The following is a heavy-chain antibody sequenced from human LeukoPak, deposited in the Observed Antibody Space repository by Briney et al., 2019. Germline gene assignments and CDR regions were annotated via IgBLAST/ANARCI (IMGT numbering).Heavy chain of an antibody. Sequence: SETVSLTCTVSGGSISSYYWSWIRQPPGKGLDWIGYIYYSGSTNYNPSLKSRVTISVDTSKNQLSLKLSSVAAADTAVYYCARQYSGYDYPFDYWGQGTLVTVSS. CDR3: ARQYSGYDYPFDY. V-gene: IGHV4-59*08. CDR2: IYYSGST. J-gene: IGHJ4*02. CDR1: GGSISSYY. D-gene: IGHD5-12*01.